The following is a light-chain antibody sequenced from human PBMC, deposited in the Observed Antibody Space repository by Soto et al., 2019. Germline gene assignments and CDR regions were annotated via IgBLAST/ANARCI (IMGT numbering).Light chain of an antibody. Sequence: QSVLTQPPSVSAAPGQKVTISCSGSSSNIGGNSVSWYQQLPGTAPKLLIYDDNKRPSGIPDRFSGSQSGTSATLGITGLQTGDEAVYYCGSWDSSLTYVFGTGTKVTV. CDR3: GSWDSSLTYV. CDR1: SSNIGGNS. V-gene: IGLV1-51*01. CDR2: DDN. J-gene: IGLJ1*01.